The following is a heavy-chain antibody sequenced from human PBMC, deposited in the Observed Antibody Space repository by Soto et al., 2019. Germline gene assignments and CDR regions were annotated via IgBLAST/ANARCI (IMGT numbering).Heavy chain of an antibody. J-gene: IGHJ4*02. Sequence: ASVKVSFKASGYTFISYYIHWVRQAPGQGFEWMGVINPSAGNAFYAQKFQGRVTMTRDTSTSTVYMELSSLRSEDTAMYYCARLAAVTPPFYYDFWSQGIQVTVSS. V-gene: IGHV1-46*01. CDR1: GYTFISYY. CDR2: INPSAGNA. CDR3: ARLAAVTPPFYYDF. D-gene: IGHD4-17*01.